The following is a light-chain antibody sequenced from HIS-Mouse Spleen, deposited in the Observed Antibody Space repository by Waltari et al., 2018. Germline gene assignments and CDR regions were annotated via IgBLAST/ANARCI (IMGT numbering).Light chain of an antibody. Sequence: QPVLTQPPSSPASPGDSARPTCTFPSDINVGSYNIYWYQQKPASPPRYLLYYYSDSDKGQGSGVPSRFSGSKDASAKTGILLISGLQSEDDADYYCMNWPSNAWVFGGGTKLTVL. CDR1: SDINVGSYN. V-gene: IGLV5-37*01. CDR2: YYSDSDK. CDR3: MNWPSNAWV. J-gene: IGLJ3*02.